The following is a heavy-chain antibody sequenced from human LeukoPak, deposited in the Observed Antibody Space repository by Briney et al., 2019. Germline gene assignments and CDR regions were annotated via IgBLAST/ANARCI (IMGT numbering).Heavy chain of an antibody. CDR1: GFTVSSNY. CDR2: IYSGGDT. CDR3: ANSSQWLAGGPFDY. J-gene: IGHJ4*02. V-gene: IGHV3-66*01. Sequence: GGSLRLSCAASGFTVSSNYMSWVRQAPGKGLEWVSVIYSGGDTYYADSVKGRFTISRDSSKNTLYLQMNSLRAEDTAVYYCANSSQWLAGGPFDYWGQGTLVTVSS. D-gene: IGHD6-19*01.